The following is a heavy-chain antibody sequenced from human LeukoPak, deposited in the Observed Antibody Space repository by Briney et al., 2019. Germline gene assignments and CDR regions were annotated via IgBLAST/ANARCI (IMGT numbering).Heavy chain of an antibody. CDR2: ISAYNGNT. V-gene: IGHV1-18*01. D-gene: IGHD2-2*01. J-gene: IGHJ6*02. CDR3: ARDLLYLGVEPAAMIS. CDR1: GYTFTSYG. Sequence: GASVKVSCKASGYTFTSYGISWVRQAPGQGLEWMGWISAYNGNTNYAQKLQGRVTMTTDTSTSTAYMELRSLRSDDTAVYYCARDLLYLGVEPAAMISWGQGTTVTVSS.